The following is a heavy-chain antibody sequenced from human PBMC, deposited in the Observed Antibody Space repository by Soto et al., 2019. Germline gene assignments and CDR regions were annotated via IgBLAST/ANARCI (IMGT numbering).Heavy chain of an antibody. D-gene: IGHD6-19*01. CDR1: GYTFTGYY. V-gene: IGHV1-2*02. CDR2: INPNSGGT. J-gene: IGHJ6*02. CDR3: ARDRQWLRLHYYYYYGMDV. Sequence: VASVKVSCKASGYTFTGYYMHWVRQAPGQGLEWMGWINPNSGGTNYAQKFQGRVTMTRDTSISTAYMELSRLRSDDTAVYYCARDRQWLRLHYYYYYGMDVWGQGTTVTVSS.